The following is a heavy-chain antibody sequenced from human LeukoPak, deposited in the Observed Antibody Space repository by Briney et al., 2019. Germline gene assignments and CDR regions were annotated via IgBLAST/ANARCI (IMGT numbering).Heavy chain of an antibody. CDR3: ARLSFQSSSPYYDYYYYMDV. V-gene: IGHV4-4*09. Sequence: SETLSLTCTVSGGSISSYYWSWIRQPPGKGLEWIGYIYTSGSTNYNPSLKSRVTISVDTSKNQFSLKLSSVTAADTAVYYCARLSFQSSSPYYDYYYYMDVWGKGTTVTVSS. CDR2: IYTSGST. CDR1: GGSISSYY. J-gene: IGHJ6*03.